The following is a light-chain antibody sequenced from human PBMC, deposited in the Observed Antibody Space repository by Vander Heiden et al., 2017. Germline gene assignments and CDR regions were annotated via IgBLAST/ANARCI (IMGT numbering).Light chain of an antibody. V-gene: IGKV3-20*01. CDR2: GAS. CDR3: QHEGSSPYT. CDR1: QSVSSSY. J-gene: IGKJ2*01. Sequence: EIVLTQSPGTLSLSPGERATLSCRASQSVSSSYLAWYQQKPGQAPRLLIFGASSRATGIPDRFSGSGSGTDFTLTISRLEPEDFALYYCQHEGSSPYTFGQGTKMEIK.